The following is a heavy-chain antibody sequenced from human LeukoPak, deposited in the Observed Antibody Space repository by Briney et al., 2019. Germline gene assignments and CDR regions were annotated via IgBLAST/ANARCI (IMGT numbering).Heavy chain of an antibody. Sequence: ASVKVSCKASRGTFSSYAISWVRQAPGQGLEWMGGIIPIFGTANYAQKFQGRVTITADESTSTAYMELSSLRSEDTAVYYCARDSDGYNLMGPYDYWGQGTLVTVSS. V-gene: IGHV1-69*13. D-gene: IGHD5-24*01. CDR1: RGTFSSYA. CDR2: IIPIFGTA. J-gene: IGHJ4*02. CDR3: ARDSDGYNLMGPYDY.